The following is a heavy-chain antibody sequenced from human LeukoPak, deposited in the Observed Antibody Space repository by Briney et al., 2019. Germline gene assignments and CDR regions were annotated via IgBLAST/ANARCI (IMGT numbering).Heavy chain of an antibody. CDR2: IYYNGDT. Sequence: SETLSLTCTASGDSITSTYWSWIRQPPGKGLEYLGYIYYNGDTNYNPSLRGRLTLSLDMSKNQFSLKLTSVTAADTAVYFCAKTARVPYYWGQGILVTVSS. CDR3: AKTARVPYY. J-gene: IGHJ4*02. D-gene: IGHD3-16*01. CDR1: GDSITSTY. V-gene: IGHV4-59*08.